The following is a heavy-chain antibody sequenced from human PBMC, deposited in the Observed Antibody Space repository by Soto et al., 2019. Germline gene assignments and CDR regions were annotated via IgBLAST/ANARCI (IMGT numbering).Heavy chain of an antibody. D-gene: IGHD3-9*01. V-gene: IGHV1-18*01. CDR2: ISAYNGNT. CDR1: GYTFTSYG. J-gene: IGHJ4*02. Sequence: QVQLVRSGAEVKKPGASVKVSCKASGYTFTSYGISLVRQAPGQGLEWMGWISAYNGNTNYAQKLQGRVTMTTDTSTSTSYMELRSLRSDDTAVYYCARDEPYDDILSGYSPFESWGQGTMVTVSS. CDR3: ARDEPYDDILSGYSPFES.